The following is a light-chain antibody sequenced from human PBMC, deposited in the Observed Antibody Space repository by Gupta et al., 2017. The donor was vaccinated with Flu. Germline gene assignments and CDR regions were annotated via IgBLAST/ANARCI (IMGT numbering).Light chain of an antibody. Sequence: SYQPTQPPPDSVSPGQTASITRSGDALPKQYAYWYQQKPRQAPVLVIYKDSERPSGIPERFSRSSSGTTVTLTIRGVQAEDEADCYCQSAESSGTREVFGGGTKLTVL. V-gene: IGLV3-25*02. CDR2: KDS. J-gene: IGLJ3*02. CDR1: ALPKQY. CDR3: QSAESSGTREV.